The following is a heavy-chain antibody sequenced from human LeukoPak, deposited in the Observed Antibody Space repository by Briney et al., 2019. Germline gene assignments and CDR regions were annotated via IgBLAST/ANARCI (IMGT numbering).Heavy chain of an antibody. J-gene: IGHJ5*02. CDR2: IEYDGSNK. CDR1: RFTFSSYG. Sequence: GGSLRLSCAASRFTFSSYGMHWVRQAPGKGLEWVAFIEYDGSNKYYADSMKGRFTISRDNSKNTLYVQMNSLRAEDTAVYYCAKGTHSSGWPRNWFDPWSQGTLVTVSS. D-gene: IGHD6-19*01. CDR3: AKGTHSSGWPRNWFDP. V-gene: IGHV3-30*02.